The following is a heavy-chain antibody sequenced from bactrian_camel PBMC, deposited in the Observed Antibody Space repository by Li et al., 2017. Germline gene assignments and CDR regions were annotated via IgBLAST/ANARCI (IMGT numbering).Heavy chain of an antibody. CDR3: PRPQLVGSDSGI. CDR2: IKGWGADT. D-gene: IGHD7*01. J-gene: IGHJ4*01. CDR1: PVDLSVEY. Sequence: HVQLVESGGGLVQPGGSLRLSCATSPVDLSVEYLHWVRQAPGKGVEWVSSIKGWGADTSYTDAVKGRFRIMRSGANNTLYLRMNSLKSVDTALYTVPRPQLVGSDSGIIGVRGPRSPSP. V-gene: IGHV3-2*01.